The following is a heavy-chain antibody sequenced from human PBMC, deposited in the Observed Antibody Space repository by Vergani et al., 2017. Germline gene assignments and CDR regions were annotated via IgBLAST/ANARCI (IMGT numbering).Heavy chain of an antibody. V-gene: IGHV3-23*01. Sequence: EVQLLESGGGLVQPGGSLRLSCAASGFTFSSYAMSWVRQAPGKGLEWVSAISGSGGSTYYADSMKGRFTISRDNAKNSLYLQMNSLRAEDTAVYYCARGHYVMDVWGQGTTVTVSS. CDR2: ISGSGGST. CDR1: GFTFSSYA. CDR3: ARGHYVMDV. J-gene: IGHJ6*02.